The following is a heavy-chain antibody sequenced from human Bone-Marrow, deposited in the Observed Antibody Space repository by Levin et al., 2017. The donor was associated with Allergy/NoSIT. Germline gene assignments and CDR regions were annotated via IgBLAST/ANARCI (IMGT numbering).Heavy chain of an antibody. CDR2: ISSNGGST. Sequence: GESLKISCAASGFTFSSYAMHWVRQAPGKGLEYVSAISSNGGSTYYANSVKGRFTISRDNSKNTLYLQMGSLRAEDMAVYYCARDVGHCGGDCYPLDYYYGMDVWGQGTTVTVSS. J-gene: IGHJ6*02. CDR1: GFTFSSYA. D-gene: IGHD2-21*02. CDR3: ARDVGHCGGDCYPLDYYYGMDV. V-gene: IGHV3-64*01.